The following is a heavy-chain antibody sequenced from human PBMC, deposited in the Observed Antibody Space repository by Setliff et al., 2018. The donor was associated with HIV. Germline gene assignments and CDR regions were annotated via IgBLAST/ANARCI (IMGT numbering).Heavy chain of an antibody. CDR3: ARETNASGSLTAYWYFDL. Sequence: SETLSLTCDVSGFSISSRYYWGWIRQSPGKGLEWIGYIYNSGSTYYEPSLRGRVTISIDKNQFSLKLNSVTAADTAVYYCARETNASGSLTAYWYFDLWGRGTLVTVSS. V-gene: IGHV4-38-2*02. CDR2: IYNSGST. D-gene: IGHD3-10*01. CDR1: GFSISSRYY. J-gene: IGHJ2*01.